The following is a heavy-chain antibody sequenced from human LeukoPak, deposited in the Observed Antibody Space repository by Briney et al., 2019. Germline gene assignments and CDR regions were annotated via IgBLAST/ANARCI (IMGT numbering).Heavy chain of an antibody. CDR3: AKLTYGSGTYGAFDY. CDR1: GFTFSSWW. Sequence: PGGSLRLSCAVSGFTFSSWWMTWVRQAPGKGLEWVSGIRGSGDITFYADSVKGRFTISRDNSKNTLYLQMNSLRAEDTAVYYCAKLTYGSGTYGAFDYWGQGTLVTVST. J-gene: IGHJ4*02. D-gene: IGHD3-10*01. V-gene: IGHV3-23*01. CDR2: IRGSGDIT.